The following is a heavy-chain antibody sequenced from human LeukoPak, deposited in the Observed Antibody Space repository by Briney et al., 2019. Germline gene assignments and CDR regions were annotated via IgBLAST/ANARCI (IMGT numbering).Heavy chain of an antibody. CDR2: IYPSDSDT. D-gene: IGHD3/OR15-3a*01. CDR3: ARHPLWSPQPTDWGAFDI. J-gene: IGHJ3*02. V-gene: IGHV5-51*01. CDR1: GYSFTTYW. Sequence: GESLKISCKGSGYSFTTYWIAWVRQVPGKGLEWMGIIYPSDSDTRYSPSFQGQVTISADKSISTAYLQWSSLKASDTAMYYCARHPLWSPQPTDWGAFDIWGQGTMVTVSS.